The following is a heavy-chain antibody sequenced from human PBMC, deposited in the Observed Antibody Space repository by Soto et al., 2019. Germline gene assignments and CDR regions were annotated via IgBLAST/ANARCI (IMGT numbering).Heavy chain of an antibody. CDR2: INPHGGST. CDR1: RDTFTSYY. CDR3: ARSSGGNFGILIEGTNWFAP. Sequence: GASVKVSCKAPRDTFTSYYINWVRQAPGQGXEWMGVINPHGGSTAYAQKFKGRVTLTRDTSASTVYMEVSSLTSEDTAMYYCARSSGGNFGILIEGTNWFAPWGQGTLVTVS. D-gene: IGHD1-26*01. J-gene: IGHJ5*02. V-gene: IGHV1-46*01.